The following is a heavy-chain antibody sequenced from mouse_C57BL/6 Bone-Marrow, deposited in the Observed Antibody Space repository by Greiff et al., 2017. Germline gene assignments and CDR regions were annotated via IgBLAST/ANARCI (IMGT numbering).Heavy chain of an antibody. V-gene: IGHV1-80*01. D-gene: IGHD1-1*01. CDR2: IYPGDGDT. Sequence: QVQLKQSGAELVKPGASVKISCKASGYAFSSYWMNWVKQRPGKGLEWIGQIYPGDGDTNYNGKFKGKATLTADKSSSTAYMQLSRLTSEDSAVYFCARSYYYGSSYEFAYWGQGTLVTVSA. CDR3: ARSYYYGSSYEFAY. CDR1: GYAFSSYW. J-gene: IGHJ3*01.